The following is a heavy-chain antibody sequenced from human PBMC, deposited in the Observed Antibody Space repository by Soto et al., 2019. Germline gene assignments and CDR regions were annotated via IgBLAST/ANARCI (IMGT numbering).Heavy chain of an antibody. CDR1: GYTFNNYD. CDR3: AGGGVTSFDP. V-gene: IGHV1-8*01. Sequence: QVQLEQSGAEVKKPGASVKVSCKASGYTFNNYDINWLRQATGQGFEWMGWMNPNNGNTGYAQKFQGRVTMTRDTSINTAYIELTSLASEDTAVYYCAGGGVTSFDPWGQGTLVTVSS. CDR2: MNPNNGNT. J-gene: IGHJ5*02. D-gene: IGHD3-10*01.